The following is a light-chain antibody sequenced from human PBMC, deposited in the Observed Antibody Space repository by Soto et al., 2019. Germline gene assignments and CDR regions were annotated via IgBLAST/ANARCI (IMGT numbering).Light chain of an antibody. V-gene: IGLV2-14*01. Sequence: QSALSQPASVSGSPGQSITISCTGSSSDVGGYNYVSWYQQHPGKVPKLLIYEVTNRPSGVSNRFSGSKSANTASLTIFGLRAEDEADYYCSSYTSSNTLIFGGGTKVTVL. CDR3: SSYTSSNTLI. CDR1: SSDVGGYNY. J-gene: IGLJ2*01. CDR2: EVT.